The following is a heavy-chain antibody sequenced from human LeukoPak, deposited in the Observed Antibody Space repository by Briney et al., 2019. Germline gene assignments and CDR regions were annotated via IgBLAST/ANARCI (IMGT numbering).Heavy chain of an antibody. CDR3: ARESGYSSSWYGADY. V-gene: IGHV3-66*01. CDR1: GFTVSSNY. J-gene: IGHJ4*02. Sequence: GGSLRLSCAASGFTVSSNYMSWVRQAPGKGLEWVSVIYSGGSTYYADSVKGRFTISRDNSKNTLYLQMNSLRAEDTAVYYCARESGYSSSWYGADYWGQGTLVTVSS. D-gene: IGHD6-13*01. CDR2: IYSGGST.